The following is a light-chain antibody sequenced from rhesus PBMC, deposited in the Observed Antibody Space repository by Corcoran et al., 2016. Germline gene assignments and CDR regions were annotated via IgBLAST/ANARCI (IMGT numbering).Light chain of an antibody. CDR1: QGISSY. Sequence: DIQMTQSPSSLSASVGDTVTITCRASQGISSYLEWYQQKPGKAPKPLIYYASNLESGVPSRFSGSGSGTEFTLTISSLQPEDFATYYCQQYNSAPYSFCRGTKVEIK. V-gene: IGKV1-37*01. J-gene: IGKJ2*01. CDR3: QQYNSAPYS. CDR2: YAS.